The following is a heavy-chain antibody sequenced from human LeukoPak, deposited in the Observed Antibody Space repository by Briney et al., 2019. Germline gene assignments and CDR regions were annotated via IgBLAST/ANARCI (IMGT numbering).Heavy chain of an antibody. CDR1: SDLISSSTYY. D-gene: IGHD5-18*01. Sequence: SETLSLTCTVSSDLISSSTYYWGWIRQPPGKGLEWIGSMYYSGSTYYNSSLKSRVTMFVDTSKNQFSLKLISVTAADTAVYYCARLSEGYNNLSPGDYWGQGTLVTVSS. J-gene: IGHJ4*02. CDR3: ARLSEGYNNLSPGDY. V-gene: IGHV4-39*01. CDR2: MYYSGST.